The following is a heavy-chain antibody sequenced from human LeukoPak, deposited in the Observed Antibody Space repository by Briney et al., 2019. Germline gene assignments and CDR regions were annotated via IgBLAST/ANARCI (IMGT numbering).Heavy chain of an antibody. J-gene: IGHJ6*02. D-gene: IGHD6-13*01. CDR3: AILPYSSSSLYYYYGMDV. CDR1: GGSISRSGYY. Sequence: SETLSLTCTVSGGSISRSGYYWSWIRQHPGKGLEWIGYIYYSGSTYYNPSLKSRVTISVDTSKNQFSLKLSSVTAADTAVYYCAILPYSSSSLYYYYGMDVWGQGTTVTVSS. CDR2: IYYSGST. V-gene: IGHV4-31*03.